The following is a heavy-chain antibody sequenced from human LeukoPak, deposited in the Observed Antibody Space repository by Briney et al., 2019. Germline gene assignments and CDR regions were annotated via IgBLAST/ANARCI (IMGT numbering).Heavy chain of an antibody. CDR2: VYSSRAT. CDR1: GGSITTYY. J-gene: IGHJ4*02. D-gene: IGHD6-13*01. Sequence: SETLSLICTVSGGSITTYYWSWIRQPAGKGLEWIGRVYSSRATNYNPSLKSRVTMSVDTSKNQFSLKLTSVTAADTAVYYCARDRPIAAAFTTYFDYWGQGTLVTVSS. V-gene: IGHV4-4*07. CDR3: ARDRPIAAAFTTYFDY.